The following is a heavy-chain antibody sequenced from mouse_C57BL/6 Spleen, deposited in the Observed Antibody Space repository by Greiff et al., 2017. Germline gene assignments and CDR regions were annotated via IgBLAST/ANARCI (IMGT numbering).Heavy chain of an antibody. CDR1: GFTFSSYA. V-gene: IGHV5-4*03. D-gene: IGHD1-1*01. J-gene: IGHJ4*01. CDR2: ISDGGSYT. CDR3: ARGNYSSSYYAMDY. Sequence: EVMLVESGGGLVKPGGSLKLSCAASGFTFSSYAMSWVRQTPEKRLEWVATISDGGSYTYYPDNVKGRFTISRDNAKNNLYLQMSHLKSEDTAMYYCARGNYSSSYYAMDYWGQGTSVTVSS.